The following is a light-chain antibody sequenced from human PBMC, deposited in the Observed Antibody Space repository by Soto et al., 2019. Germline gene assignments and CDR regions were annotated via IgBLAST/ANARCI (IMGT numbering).Light chain of an antibody. V-gene: IGKV3-15*01. CDR2: GAS. Sequence: ETVMTQSPGTLSVSPGERVTLSCRASQSVASSLAWYQQKPGQAPRLLIYGASTRATGIPARFSGSGSGTEFTLTISILQSEDFAVYYCQQYKNWPPYTFGQGTKLEIK. CDR1: QSVASS. J-gene: IGKJ2*01. CDR3: QQYKNWPPYT.